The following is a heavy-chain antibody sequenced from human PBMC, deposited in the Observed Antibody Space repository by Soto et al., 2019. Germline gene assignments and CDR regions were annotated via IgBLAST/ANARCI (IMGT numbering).Heavy chain of an antibody. CDR2: LYHSGGA. D-gene: IGHD3-16*01. CDR3: ARMRGLGEISPYLDY. Sequence: PSETLSLTCSVSGLSISSHSWWTWVRQAPGKGLEWIGELYHSGGAAYNPSLKNRATISVDSSKNHLSLKLSSVTAADTAVYYCARMRGLGEISPYLDYWGQGALVTVSS. V-gene: IGHV4-4*02. CDR1: GLSISSHSW. J-gene: IGHJ4*02.